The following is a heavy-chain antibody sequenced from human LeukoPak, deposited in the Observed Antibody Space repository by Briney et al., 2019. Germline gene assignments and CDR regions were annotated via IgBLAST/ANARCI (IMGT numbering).Heavy chain of an antibody. Sequence: GGSLRLSCAASGFTFSSYAMSWVRQAPGKGLEWVSAISGSGGSTYYADSVKGRFTISRDNSKNTLYLQMNSLRAEDTAVYYCAKWVGYYDFWSRPRGHYFDYWGQGTLVTVSS. CDR1: GFTFSSYA. J-gene: IGHJ4*02. CDR3: AKWVGYYDFWSRPRGHYFDY. V-gene: IGHV3-23*01. D-gene: IGHD3-3*01. CDR2: ISGSGGST.